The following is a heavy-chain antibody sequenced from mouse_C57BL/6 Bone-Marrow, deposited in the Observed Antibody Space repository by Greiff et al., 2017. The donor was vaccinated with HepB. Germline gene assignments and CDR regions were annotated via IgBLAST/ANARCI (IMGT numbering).Heavy chain of an antibody. D-gene: IGHD1-1*01. V-gene: IGHV1-77*01. CDR1: GYTFTDYY. CDR2: IGPGSGST. CDR3: ARWPDYYGNLHWYFDV. Sequence: VQLQQSGAELVKPGASVKISCKASGYTFTDYYINWVKQRPGQGLEWIGKIGPGSGSTYYNEKFKGKATLTADKSSSTAYMQLSSLTSEDSAVYFCARWPDYYGNLHWYFDVWGTGTTVTVSS. J-gene: IGHJ1*03.